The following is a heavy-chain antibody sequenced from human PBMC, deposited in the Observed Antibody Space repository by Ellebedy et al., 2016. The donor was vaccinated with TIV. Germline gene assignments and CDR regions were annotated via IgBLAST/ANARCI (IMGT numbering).Heavy chain of an antibody. V-gene: IGHV3-66*01. D-gene: IGHD3-10*01. Sequence: GESLKISCAASGFTVSDYFMSWVRQAPGKGLEWVSVIYKNGGTNYTDYVNGRFTITRDDSKNTLYLQMNSLRAEDTAVYYCARDPGGGGDYGDNWFDPWGQGTLVTVSS. CDR2: IYKNGGT. CDR1: GFTVSDYF. J-gene: IGHJ5*02. CDR3: ARDPGGGGDYGDNWFDP.